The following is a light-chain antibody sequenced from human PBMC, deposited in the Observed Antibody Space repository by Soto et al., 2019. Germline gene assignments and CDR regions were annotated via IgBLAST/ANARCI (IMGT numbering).Light chain of an antibody. CDR3: CSYAGGPYV. Sequence: QSALTQPRSVSGSPGQSVTISCTGTSRDVGGYNYVSWYQQHPGKAPKLIICDVSKRPSGVPDRFSGSKSGNTASLTISGLKAEGEADYYCCSYAGGPYVFGTGTKLTVL. J-gene: IGLJ1*01. CDR1: SRDVGGYNY. CDR2: DVS. V-gene: IGLV2-11*01.